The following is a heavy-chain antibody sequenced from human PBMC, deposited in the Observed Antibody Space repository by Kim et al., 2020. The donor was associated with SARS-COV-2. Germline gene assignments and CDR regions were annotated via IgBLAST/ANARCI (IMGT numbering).Heavy chain of an antibody. Sequence: SETLSLTCAVYGGSFSGYYWSWIRQPPGKGLEWIGEINHSGSTNYNPSLKSRVTISVDTSKNQFSLMLSSVTAADTAVYYCARAVGTMIVPSTPDAFDIWGQGTMVTVSS. D-gene: IGHD3-22*01. CDR2: INHSGST. CDR3: ARAVGTMIVPSTPDAFDI. V-gene: IGHV4-34*01. J-gene: IGHJ3*02. CDR1: GGSFSGYY.